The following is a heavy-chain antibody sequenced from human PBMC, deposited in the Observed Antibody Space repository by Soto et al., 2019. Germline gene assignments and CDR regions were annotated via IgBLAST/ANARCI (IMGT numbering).Heavy chain of an antibody. CDR1: GYTFTSYG. Sequence: QVKLVQSGAEVKKPGASVKVSCKAYGYTFTSYGISWVRQAPGQGLEWMGWISAYNGNTNYAQKLQGRVTMTTDTSTSTACMELRSLISDDTAVYYCAQVKASGWLNWFDPWCQGTLVNVSS. J-gene: IGHJ5*02. V-gene: IGHV1-18*01. CDR3: AQVKASGWLNWFDP. CDR2: ISAYNGNT. D-gene: IGHD6-19*01.